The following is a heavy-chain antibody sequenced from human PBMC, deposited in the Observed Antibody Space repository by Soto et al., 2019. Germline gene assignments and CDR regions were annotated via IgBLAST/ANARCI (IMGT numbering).Heavy chain of an antibody. V-gene: IGHV1-2*02. CDR2: INPKSGVT. Sequence: GASVKVSCKASGYSFIGYYMHWVRQAPGQGLEWRGWINPKSGVTNYAQKFQGRVTMTRDTSITTAYMELSSLRSDDTAVYYCARGDVNWFDPWGQGTLVTVSS. CDR1: GYSFIGYY. D-gene: IGHD2-21*02. J-gene: IGHJ5*02. CDR3: ARGDVNWFDP.